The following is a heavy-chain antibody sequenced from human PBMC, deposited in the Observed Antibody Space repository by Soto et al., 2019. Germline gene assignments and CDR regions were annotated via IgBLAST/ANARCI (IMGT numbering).Heavy chain of an antibody. D-gene: IGHD3-3*01. CDR2: ISAYNGNT. V-gene: IGHV1-18*01. Sequence: QVQLVQSGAEVKKPGASVKVSCKASGYTFTSYGIIWVRQAPGQGLEWIGWISAYNGNTNYAQKLQGRVTMTTDTSTSTAYMELRSLRSDDTAVYYCARRNRITIFGVVTISDYYWGQGTLVTVSS. CDR3: ARRNRITIFGVVTISDYY. J-gene: IGHJ4*02. CDR1: GYTFTSYG.